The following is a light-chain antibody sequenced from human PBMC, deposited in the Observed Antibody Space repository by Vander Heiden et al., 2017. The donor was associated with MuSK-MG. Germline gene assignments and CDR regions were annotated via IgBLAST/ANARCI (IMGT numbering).Light chain of an antibody. V-gene: IGKV1-39*01. CDR2: AAT. J-gene: IGKJ2*01. Sequence: DIQMTQSPSSLSASVGDRVTITCRASQSISTFLNWYQQKPGKAPKLLIYAATSLQSGVPSRFSGSESGTEFSLTVSSLQPEDFATYYCQQSYSAPYTFGQGTRVEIK. CDR1: QSISTF. CDR3: QQSYSAPYT.